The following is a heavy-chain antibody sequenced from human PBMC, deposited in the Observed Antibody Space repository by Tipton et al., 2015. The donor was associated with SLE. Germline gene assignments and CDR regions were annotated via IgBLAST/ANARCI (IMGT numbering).Heavy chain of an antibody. CDR1: GFTFSTYS. Sequence: SLRLSCAASGFTFSTYSMNWVRQAPGKGLEWLSYITTDSSMSYADSVKGRFTISRDNAENSLYLQMNSLRNEDTAVYYCARDKDYSFDYWGQGTLVTVSS. J-gene: IGHJ4*02. CDR3: ARDKDYSFDY. D-gene: IGHD2-15*01. CDR2: ITTDSSM. V-gene: IGHV3-48*02.